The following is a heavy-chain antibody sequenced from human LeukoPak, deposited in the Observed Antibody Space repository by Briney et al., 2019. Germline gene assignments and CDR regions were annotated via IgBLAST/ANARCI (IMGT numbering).Heavy chain of an antibody. CDR3: ALLAIVGATTNFDY. CDR1: GFTFSSYE. Sequence: GGSLRLSCAAYGFTFSSYEMNWVRQAPGKGLEWVSYISSSGSTIYYADSVKGRFTISRDNAKNSLYLQMNSLRAEDTAVYYCALLAIVGATTNFDYWGQGTLVTVSS. J-gene: IGHJ4*02. CDR2: ISSSGSTI. V-gene: IGHV3-48*03. D-gene: IGHD1-26*01.